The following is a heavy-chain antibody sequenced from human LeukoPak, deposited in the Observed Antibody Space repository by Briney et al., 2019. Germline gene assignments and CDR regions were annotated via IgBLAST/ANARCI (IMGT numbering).Heavy chain of an antibody. CDR1: GGSISSSSYY. CDR3: ARRGYYDSSGYGFDP. D-gene: IGHD3-22*01. Sequence: SETLSLTCTVSGGSISSSSYYWGWIRQPPGKGLEWIGSIYYSGSTYYNPSLKSRVTISVDTSKNQSSLKLSSVTAADTAVYYCARRGYYDSSGYGFDPWGQGTLVTVSS. CDR2: IYYSGST. J-gene: IGHJ5*02. V-gene: IGHV4-39*07.